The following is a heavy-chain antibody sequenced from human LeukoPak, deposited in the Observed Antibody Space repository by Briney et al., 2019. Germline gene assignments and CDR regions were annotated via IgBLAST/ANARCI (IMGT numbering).Heavy chain of an antibody. J-gene: IGHJ4*02. D-gene: IGHD3-9*01. CDR2: ISSNGGST. Sequence: PGGSLRLSCSASGXTFSRYAMHWVRQAPGKGLEYVSAISSNGGSTYYADSVKGRFTISRDNSKNTLYLQMNSLRPEDTALYYCAGQYDDIVTGYRPLDYWGQGALVTVSS. CDR1: GXTFSRYA. V-gene: IGHV3-64*04. CDR3: AGQYDDIVTGYRPLDY.